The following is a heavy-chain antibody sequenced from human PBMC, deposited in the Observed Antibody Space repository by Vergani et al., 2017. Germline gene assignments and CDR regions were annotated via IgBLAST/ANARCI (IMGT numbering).Heavy chain of an antibody. CDR2: IWYDGSNK. Sequence: QVQLVESGGGVVQPGRSLRLSCAASGFTFSSYGMHWVRQAPGKGLEWVAVIWYDGSNKYYADSVKGRFTISRDNSKNTLYLQMNSLRAEDTAVYYCARDPPLGYSPAERTTPDGNDYWGQGTLVTVSS. CDR3: ARDPPLGYSPAERTTPDGNDY. CDR1: GFTFSSYG. J-gene: IGHJ4*02. V-gene: IGHV3-33*01. D-gene: IGHD6-13*01.